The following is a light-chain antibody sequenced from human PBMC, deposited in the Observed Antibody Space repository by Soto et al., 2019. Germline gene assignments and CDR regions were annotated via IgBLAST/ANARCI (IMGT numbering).Light chain of an antibody. CDR2: AAS. CDR1: QGIRND. CDR3: QQYYSYPRT. J-gene: IGKJ1*01. V-gene: IGKV1-6*01. Sequence: AIQMTQSPSSLSASVVDIVTITCPASQGIRNDLGWYQQKPGKAPKLLIYAASTLQSGVPSRFSGSGSGTDFTLTISCLQSEDFATYYCQQYYSYPRTFGQGTKVDIK.